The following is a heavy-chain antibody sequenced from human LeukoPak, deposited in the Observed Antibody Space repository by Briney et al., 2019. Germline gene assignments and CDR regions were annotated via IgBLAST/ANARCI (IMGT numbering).Heavy chain of an antibody. D-gene: IGHD6-13*01. V-gene: IGHV4-59*11. J-gene: IGHJ4*02. Sequence: SETLSLTCTVSGGSISSHYWSWIRQPPGKGLEWIGYIYYSGSTNYNPSLKSRVTISVDTSKNQFSLKLSSVTAADTAVYYCARSGGAYSSPEVWGQGTLVTVSS. CDR1: GGSISSHY. CDR2: IYYSGST. CDR3: ARSGGAYSSPEV.